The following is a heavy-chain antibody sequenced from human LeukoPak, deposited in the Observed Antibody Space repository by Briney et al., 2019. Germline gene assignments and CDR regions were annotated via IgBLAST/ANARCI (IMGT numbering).Heavy chain of an antibody. D-gene: IGHD6-13*01. V-gene: IGHV3-66*01. CDR3: ASSCSSSWPEIDY. J-gene: IGHJ4*02. CDR2: MYSGGST. CDR1: GFTVSSHY. Sequence: PGGYLRLSCAASGFTVSSHYMSWVRQAPGKGLEWVSVMYSGGSTYYADSVKGRFIISRDNSKNTLYLQMNSLRAEDTAVYYCASSCSSSWPEIDYWGQGTLVTVYS.